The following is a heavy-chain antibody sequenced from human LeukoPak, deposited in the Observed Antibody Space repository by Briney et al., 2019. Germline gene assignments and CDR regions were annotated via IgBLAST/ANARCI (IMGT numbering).Heavy chain of an antibody. D-gene: IGHD3-10*01. CDR3: APGGPGYYFDY. Sequence: GGSLRLSCVASGFTFSDDYMSWIRQAPGKGLEWVSAISGSGGRTYYADSVKGRFTISRDNSKNTLYLQMNSLRAEDTAVYYCAPGGPGYYFDYWGQGTLVTVSS. CDR2: ISGSGGRT. J-gene: IGHJ4*02. V-gene: IGHV3-23*01. CDR1: GFTFSDDY.